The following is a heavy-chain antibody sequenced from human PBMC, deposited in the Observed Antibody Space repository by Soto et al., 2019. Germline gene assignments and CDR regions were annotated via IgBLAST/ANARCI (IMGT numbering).Heavy chain of an antibody. CDR3: ASNIVVVPAARSDPYYYYYYMDV. D-gene: IGHD2-2*01. CDR2: IIHILGIA. V-gene: IGHV1-69*02. Sequence: QVQLVQSGAEVKKPGSSVKVSCKASGGTFSSYTISWVRQAPGQGLEWMGRIIHILGIANYAQKFQGRVTITADKSTSTAYMELSSLRSEDTAVYYCASNIVVVPAARSDPYYYYYYMDVWGKGTTVTVSS. CDR1: GGTFSSYT. J-gene: IGHJ6*03.